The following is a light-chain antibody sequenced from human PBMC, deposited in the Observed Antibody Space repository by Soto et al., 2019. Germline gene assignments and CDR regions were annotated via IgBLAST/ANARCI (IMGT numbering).Light chain of an antibody. Sequence: EIVLTQSPVTLSLSPGERATLSCRASQSVRSNYLAWYQQQPGQAPRLLIYDASSRATGIPDRFSGSGSGTDFTLTISRLEPEDFAVYFCQQYGSSPPSSFGQGTKVDIK. CDR2: DAS. V-gene: IGKV3-20*01. J-gene: IGKJ2*03. CDR1: QSVRSNY. CDR3: QQYGSSPPSS.